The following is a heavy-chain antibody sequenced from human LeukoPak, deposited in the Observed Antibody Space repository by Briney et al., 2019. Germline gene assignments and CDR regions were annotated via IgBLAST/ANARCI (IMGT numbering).Heavy chain of an antibody. CDR1: GFTFSSYS. Sequence: GGSLRLSCAASGFTFSSYSMNWVRQAPGKGLEWVSSISSSSRYIYYADSVKGRFTISRDNAKNSLYLQMNSLRAEATAVYYCARDVTVTPSLNSYCYYYMDVWGNGTTVTVSS. J-gene: IGHJ6*03. D-gene: IGHD4-11*01. CDR3: ARDVTVTPSLNSYCYYYMDV. V-gene: IGHV3-21*01. CDR2: ISSSSRYI.